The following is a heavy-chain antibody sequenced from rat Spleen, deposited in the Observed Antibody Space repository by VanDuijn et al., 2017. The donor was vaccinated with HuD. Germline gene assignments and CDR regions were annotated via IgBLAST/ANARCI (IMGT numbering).Heavy chain of an antibody. V-gene: IGHV5-29*01. J-gene: IGHJ2*01. CDR1: GFTFSDYY. D-gene: IGHD1-2*01. CDR2: ISYDGSST. Sequence: EVQLVESGGGLVQPGRSLKLSCAASGFTFSDYYMAWVRQAPTKGLEWVATISYDGSSTYYRDSVKGRFTISRDNAKSTLYLQMDSLRSEDTATYYCGRMTIAGIDYWGQGVMVTVSS. CDR3: GRMTIAGIDY.